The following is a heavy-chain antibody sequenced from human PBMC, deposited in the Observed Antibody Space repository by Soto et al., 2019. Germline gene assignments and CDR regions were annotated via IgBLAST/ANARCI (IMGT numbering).Heavy chain of an antibody. V-gene: IGHV3-64*01. CDR3: ASDEEDY. Sequence: PGGSLRLSCAASGFTFSSYAMHWVRQAPGKGLEYVSAISSNGGSTYYANSVKGRFTISRDNSKNTLYLQMGSLRAEDMAVYYCASDEEDYWGQGTLVTVSS. J-gene: IGHJ4*02. CDR2: ISSNGGST. CDR1: GFTFSSYA.